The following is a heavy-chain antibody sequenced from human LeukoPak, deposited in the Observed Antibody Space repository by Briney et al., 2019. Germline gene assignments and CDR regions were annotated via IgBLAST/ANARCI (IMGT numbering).Heavy chain of an antibody. CDR1: GYTFTGYY. Sequence: GASVKASCKASGYTFTGYYMHWVRQAPGQGLEWMGWINPNSGGTNYAQKFQGRVTMTRDTSISTAYMELSRLRSDDTAVYYCARAFYDILTGYATPIGYWGQGTLVTVSS. J-gene: IGHJ4*02. CDR3: ARAFYDILTGYATPIGY. D-gene: IGHD3-9*01. V-gene: IGHV1-2*02. CDR2: INPNSGGT.